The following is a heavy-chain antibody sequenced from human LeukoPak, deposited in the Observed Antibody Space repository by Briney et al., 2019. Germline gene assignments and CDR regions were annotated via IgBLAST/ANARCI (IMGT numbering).Heavy chain of an antibody. V-gene: IGHV3-23*01. CDR3: AKDGRANTQDWFDP. J-gene: IGHJ5*02. D-gene: IGHD1-26*01. Sequence: GGSLRLSCAASGFTFSSYVMSWVRQAPGKGLEWVSGISGSGGSTYYADSVKGRFTISRDNSKNTLYLQMNSLRAEDTAVYYCAKDGRANTQDWFDPWGQGTLVTVSS. CDR1: GFTFSSYV. CDR2: ISGSGGST.